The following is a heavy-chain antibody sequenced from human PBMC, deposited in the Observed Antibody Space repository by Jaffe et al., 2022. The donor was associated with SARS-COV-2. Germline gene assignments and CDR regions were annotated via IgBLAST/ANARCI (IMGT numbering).Heavy chain of an antibody. Sequence: EVQLVESGGGLVQPGGSLRLSCAASGFTFSSYWMHWVRQAPGKGLVWVSRINSDGTGTSYADSVKGRFTISRDNAKNTLYLQMNSLRAEDTAVYYCARDPRTGCSSTSCPLVYYYYYMDVWGKGTTVTVSS. CDR1: GFTFSSYW. V-gene: IGHV3-74*01. CDR2: INSDGTGT. J-gene: IGHJ6*03. D-gene: IGHD2-2*01. CDR3: ARDPRTGCSSTSCPLVYYYYYMDV.